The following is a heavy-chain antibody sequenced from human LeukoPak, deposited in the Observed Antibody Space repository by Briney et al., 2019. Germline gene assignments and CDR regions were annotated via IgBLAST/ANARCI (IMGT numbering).Heavy chain of an antibody. V-gene: IGHV3-7*01. Sequence: GGSLRLSCAVSGLTFRSFWMSWVRQAPGKGLEWVANISQDGSEKYFVDSVRGRFTISRDNSKNSLHLQMNTLRAEDTAVYYCARERDGRFFDYWGQGTLVTVSS. CDR3: ARERDGRFFDY. CDR2: ISQDGSEK. D-gene: IGHD5-24*01. J-gene: IGHJ4*02. CDR1: GLTFRSFW.